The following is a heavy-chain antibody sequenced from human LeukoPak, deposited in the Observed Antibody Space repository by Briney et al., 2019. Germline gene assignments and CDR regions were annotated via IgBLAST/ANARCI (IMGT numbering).Heavy chain of an antibody. D-gene: IGHD2-2*01. CDR1: GGSISRYY. CDR2: IYYSGST. V-gene: IGHV4-59*08. CDR3: ARTYDIVVVPAASGGFDY. J-gene: IGHJ4*02. Sequence: SETLSLTCTVSGGSISRYYWSWIRQPPGKGLEWIGYIYYSGSTNYNPSLKSRVTISVDTSKNQFSLKLSSVTAADTAVYYCARTYDIVVVPAASGGFDYWGQGTLVTVSS.